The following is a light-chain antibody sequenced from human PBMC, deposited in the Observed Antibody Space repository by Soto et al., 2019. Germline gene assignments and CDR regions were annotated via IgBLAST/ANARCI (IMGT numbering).Light chain of an antibody. V-gene: IGLV2-14*01. CDR1: SSDVGGYNY. Sequence: QSALTQPTSVSGSAGKSITISCTGTSSDVGGYNYVSWYQQHPGKAPKLMIYDVNNRPSGVSNRFSGSKSGNTASLTISGLQAEDEADYYCSSYTGSSTYVVFGGGTQLTV. J-gene: IGLJ2*01. CDR2: DVN. CDR3: SSYTGSSTYVV.